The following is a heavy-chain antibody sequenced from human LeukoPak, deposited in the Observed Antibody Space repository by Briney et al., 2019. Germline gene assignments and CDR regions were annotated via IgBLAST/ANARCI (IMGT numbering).Heavy chain of an antibody. CDR2: ISGSGGRT. Sequence: PGGSLRLSCAASGFTFSSYAMSWVRQAPGKGLEWVSAISGSGGRTYYADSVKGRFTISRDNSKNTLYLQMNSLRAGDTAVYYCAKNRWFGESMAFDIWGQGTMVTVSS. CDR3: AKNRWFGESMAFDI. CDR1: GFTFSSYA. J-gene: IGHJ3*02. D-gene: IGHD3-10*01. V-gene: IGHV3-23*01.